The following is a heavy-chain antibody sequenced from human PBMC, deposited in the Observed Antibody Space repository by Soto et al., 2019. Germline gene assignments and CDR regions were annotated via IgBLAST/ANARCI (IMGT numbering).Heavy chain of an antibody. CDR2: INHSGST. CDR1: GGSISGCNCY. Sequence: SETLSLTCTVSGGSISGCNCYWGWVRQPPGKGLEWIGEINHSGSTNYNPSLKSRVTISVDTSKNQFSLKLSSVTAADTAVYYCARGYGSDYYYYYMDVWGKGTTVTVSS. D-gene: IGHD3-10*01. J-gene: IGHJ6*03. CDR3: ARGYGSDYYYYYMDV. V-gene: IGHV4-39*07.